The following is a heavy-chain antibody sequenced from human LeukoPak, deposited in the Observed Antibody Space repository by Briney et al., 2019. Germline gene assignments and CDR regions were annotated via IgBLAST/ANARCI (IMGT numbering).Heavy chain of an antibody. Sequence: GGSLRLSCAVSGITLSNYGMSWVRQAPGKGLEWVSSIRGGGTSTFYADSVKGRFTISRDNSKNTLFLQMTSLRAEDTAVYYCARDPNGDYVGAFDMWGPGTMVTVSS. CDR1: GITLSNYG. D-gene: IGHD4-17*01. J-gene: IGHJ3*02. CDR3: ARDPNGDYVGAFDM. CDR2: IRGGGTST. V-gene: IGHV3-23*01.